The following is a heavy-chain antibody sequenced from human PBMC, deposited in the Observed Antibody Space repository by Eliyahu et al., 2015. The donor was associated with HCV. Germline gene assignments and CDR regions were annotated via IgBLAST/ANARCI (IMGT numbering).Heavy chain of an antibody. Sequence: QVQLVQSGAEVKKPGASVKLSCKASGYTFSIYAMHWVRQAPGQRLEGVGWVQPDHGNTKYSQEFQGRVTITRDTSASTAYMELISLRSEDTAVYYCARGAKGYCSSGGCYLDLWGRGTLVTVSS. J-gene: IGHJ2*01. CDR2: VQPDHGNT. V-gene: IGHV1-3*01. D-gene: IGHD2-15*01. CDR3: ARGAKGYCSSGGCYLDL. CDR1: GYTFSIYA.